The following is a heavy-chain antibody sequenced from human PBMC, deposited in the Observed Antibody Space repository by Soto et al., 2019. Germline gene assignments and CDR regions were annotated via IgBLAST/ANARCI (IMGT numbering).Heavy chain of an antibody. J-gene: IGHJ6*03. Sequence: QVQLAESGGGVVQPGRSLRLSCAASGFTFSSYGMHWVRQAPGKGLEWVAVIWYDENNKYYADSVKGRFTISRDNSKNTLYLPMNTLRAEDTAVYYCPRDLVATSQLGCMDDWGKGTTVTVYS. CDR2: IWYDENNK. CDR1: GFTFSSYG. CDR3: PRDLVATSQLGCMDD. V-gene: IGHV3-33*01. D-gene: IGHD5-12*01.